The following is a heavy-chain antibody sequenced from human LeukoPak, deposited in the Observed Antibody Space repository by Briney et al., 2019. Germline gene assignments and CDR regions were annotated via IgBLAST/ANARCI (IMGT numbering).Heavy chain of an antibody. V-gene: IGHV3-30*02. CDR2: MRFDGTNE. CDR3: AKDFWVADQGGGDF. D-gene: IGHD3-16*01. Sequence: GGSLRLSCAASGFTVAVHWVRQAPGKGLEWVAFMRFDGTNEYYVDSVKGRFTLFRDNSKNTMYLQMNSLRAEDAAIYYCAKDFWVADQGGGDFWGQGTLVTVSS. CDR1: GFTVA. J-gene: IGHJ4*02.